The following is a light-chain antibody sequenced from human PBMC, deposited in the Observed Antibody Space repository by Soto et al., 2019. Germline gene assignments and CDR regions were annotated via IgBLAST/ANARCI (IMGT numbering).Light chain of an antibody. CDR2: GAS. Sequence: PGERAALSCRASESVSGSYIAWYQQKVGQSPRLLIYGASNRATGIPDRFSGSGSGTDFTLTISRLEPEDFAMYYCQHYNSYSEAFGQGTKVELK. CDR3: QHYNSYSEA. J-gene: IGKJ1*01. V-gene: IGKV3-20*01. CDR1: ESVSGSY.